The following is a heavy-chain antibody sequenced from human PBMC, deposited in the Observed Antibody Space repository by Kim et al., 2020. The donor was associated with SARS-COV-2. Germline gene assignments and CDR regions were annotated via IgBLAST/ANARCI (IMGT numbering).Heavy chain of an antibody. CDR2: MNPNSGNT. Sequence: ASVKVSCKASGYTFTSYDINWVRQATGQGLEWMGWMNPNSGNTGYAQKFQGRVTMTRNTSISTAYMELGSLRSEDTAVYYCARGPTNKVRGVIHNWFDPWGQGTLVTVSS. J-gene: IGHJ5*02. CDR1: GYTFTSYD. D-gene: IGHD3-10*01. CDR3: ARGPTNKVRGVIHNWFDP. V-gene: IGHV1-8*01.